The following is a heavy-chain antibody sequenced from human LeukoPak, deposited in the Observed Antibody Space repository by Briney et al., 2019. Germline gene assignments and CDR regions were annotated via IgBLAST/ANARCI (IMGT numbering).Heavy chain of an antibody. CDR3: ARDADRYCSSTSCYDGGYYYYMDV. CDR1: GYTFTGYY. D-gene: IGHD2-2*01. Sequence: GASVKVSCKASGYTFTGYYMHWVRQAPGQGLEWMGWINPNSGGTNYAQKFQGRVTMTRDTSISTAYMELSRLRSDDTAVYYCARDADRYCSSTSCYDGGYYYYMDVWGKGTTVTVS. CDR2: INPNSGGT. J-gene: IGHJ6*03. V-gene: IGHV1-2*02.